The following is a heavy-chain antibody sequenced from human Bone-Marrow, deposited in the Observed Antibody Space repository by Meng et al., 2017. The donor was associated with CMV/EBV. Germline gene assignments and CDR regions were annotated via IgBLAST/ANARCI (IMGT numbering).Heavy chain of an antibody. D-gene: IGHD6-13*01. V-gene: IGHV4-31*03. CDR2: IHYTGST. J-gene: IGHJ4*02. CDR1: GASMSGPDHY. Sequence: CSVSGASMSGPDHYWAWIRHHPERGLEWIGYIHYTGSTLYNPSLRSRLTISIDTSKSQFTLNVTSVTAADTAVYYCVRELMAPAAIDFWGQGTLVTVSS. CDR3: VRELMAPAAIDF.